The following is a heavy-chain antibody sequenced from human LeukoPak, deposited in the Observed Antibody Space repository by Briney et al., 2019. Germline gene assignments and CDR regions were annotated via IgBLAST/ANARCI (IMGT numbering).Heavy chain of an antibody. D-gene: IGHD4-11*01. CDR3: ARVATTVTTSYYYYYMDV. V-gene: IGHV3-48*01. CDR2: ISSSSSTI. J-gene: IGHJ6*03. Sequence: GGSLRLSCAASGFTFSSYSMNWVRQAPGKGLEWVSYISSSSSTIYYADSVKGRFTISRDNAKNSLYLQMNSLRAEDTAVYYCARVATTVTTSYYYYYMDVWGKGTTVTVSS. CDR1: GFTFSSYS.